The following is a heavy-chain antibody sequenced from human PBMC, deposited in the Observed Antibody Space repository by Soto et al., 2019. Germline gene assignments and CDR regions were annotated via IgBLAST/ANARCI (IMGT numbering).Heavy chain of an antibody. CDR1: GGSISSYY. Sequence: QVQLQESGPGLLKPSETLSLTCTVSGGSISSYYWSWIRQPPVKGLEWICHIYYSGNTNDNSSLKSRVTISMDTAKSQLSLKLRSVSAADTAVYYCARARDCSGGTCYSWWFDPWGQGTLVTVSS. J-gene: IGHJ5*02. D-gene: IGHD2-15*01. V-gene: IGHV4-59*01. CDR3: ARARDCSGGTCYSWWFDP. CDR2: IYYSGNT.